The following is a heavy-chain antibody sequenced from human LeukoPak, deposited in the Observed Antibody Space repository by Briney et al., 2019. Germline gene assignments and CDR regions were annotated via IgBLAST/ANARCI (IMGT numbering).Heavy chain of an antibody. J-gene: IGHJ5*02. CDR1: GGSISSYY. D-gene: IGHD3-22*01. Sequence: PSETLSLSCTVSGGSISSYYWSWIRQPPGKGLEWIGYIYYSGSTNYNPSLKSRFTISVDTSKNQFSLKLSSVTAADTAVYYCARGSITMIVAWGQGTLVTVSS. CDR3: ARGSITMIVA. CDR2: IYYSGST. V-gene: IGHV4-59*01.